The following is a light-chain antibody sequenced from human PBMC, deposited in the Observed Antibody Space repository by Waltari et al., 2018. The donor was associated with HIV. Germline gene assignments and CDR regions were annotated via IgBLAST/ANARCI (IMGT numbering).Light chain of an antibody. J-gene: IGLJ3*02. Sequence: QVVVTQEPSLSVSPGGTVTITCAPVGGSVSRNHYTHWIQLKPGQAPRTLNDDTENRHPWTAGRFAGSLIGGRAALMLAGALPDDEAEYYCLLSYFGVRVFGGGTTLTV. CDR2: DTE. CDR1: GGSVSRNHY. CDR3: LLSYFGVRV. V-gene: IGLV7-46*01.